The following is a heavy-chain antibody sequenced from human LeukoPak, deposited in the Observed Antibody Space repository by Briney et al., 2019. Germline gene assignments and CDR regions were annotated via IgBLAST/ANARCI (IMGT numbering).Heavy chain of an antibody. CDR1: RFTFSNCW. CDR3: ATGHVRVVTNYYYGLDV. CDR2: MNQDGSEK. V-gene: IGHV3-7*01. J-gene: IGHJ6*02. Sequence: GGSLRLSCAASRFTFSNCWMTWVRQAPGKGLEWVAHMNQDGSEKYYVDSVKGRFTISRDNAKSSLYLQMNSLRAEDTAVYYCATGHVRVVTNYYYGLDVWGQGTTVTVSS. D-gene: IGHD4-23*01.